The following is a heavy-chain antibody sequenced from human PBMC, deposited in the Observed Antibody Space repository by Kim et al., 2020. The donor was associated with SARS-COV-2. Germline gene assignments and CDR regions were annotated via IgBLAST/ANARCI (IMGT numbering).Heavy chain of an antibody. CDR1: GDSFRGY. Sequence: SETLSLTCAVYGDSFRGYWNWIRQSPGKGLEWIGVISHIGTTNYNPSLKSRVTISVDSSKNQFSLRLTSATAADTGLYYCARSATTLTTSAGYFQFWGQGTPVTVSS. V-gene: IGHV4-34*01. J-gene: IGHJ1*01. CDR3: ARSATTLTTSAGYFQF. CDR2: ISHIGTT. D-gene: IGHD4-17*01.